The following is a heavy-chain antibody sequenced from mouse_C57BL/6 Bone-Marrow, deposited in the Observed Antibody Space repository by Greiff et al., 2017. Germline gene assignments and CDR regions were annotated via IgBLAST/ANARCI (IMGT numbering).Heavy chain of an antibody. V-gene: IGHV5-17*01. CDR3: ARDDGPFGV. D-gene: IGHD2-3*01. CDR2: ISSGSSTI. J-gene: IGHJ1*03. CDR1: GFTFSDYG. Sequence: EVKLMESGGGLVKPGGSLKLSCAASGFTFSDYGMHWVRQAPEKGLEWVAYISSGSSTIYYADTVKGRFTISRDNAKNTLCLQMTSLRSEDTAMYYCARDDGPFGVWGTGTTVTVSS.